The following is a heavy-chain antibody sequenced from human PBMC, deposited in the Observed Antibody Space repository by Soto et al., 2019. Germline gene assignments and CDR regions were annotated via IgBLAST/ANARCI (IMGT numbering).Heavy chain of an antibody. CDR3: ARGRAGIAAAGMWRDAFDI. D-gene: IGHD6-13*01. J-gene: IGHJ3*02. CDR2: INPSGGST. V-gene: IGHV1-46*03. Sequence: GASVKVSCEASGYTFTSYYMHWVRQAPGQGLEWMGIINPSGGSTSYAQKFQGRVTMTRDTSTSTVYMELSSLRSEDTAVYYCARGRAGIAAAGMWRDAFDIWGQGTMVTVSS. CDR1: GYTFTSYY.